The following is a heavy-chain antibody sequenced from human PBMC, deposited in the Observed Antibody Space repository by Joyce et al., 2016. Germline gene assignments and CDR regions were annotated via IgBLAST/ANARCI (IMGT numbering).Heavy chain of an antibody. Sequence: QVQLVQSGAEVKKPGSSVKVSCEASGGTFNNFAISWVRQAPGQGVEWMGGIIPVFDKANYAQKVQDRVTITADKSTDTVYLELNSLTSDDTAVYYCARARTYLNWFDPWGQGTLVTVSS. CDR2: IIPVFDKA. CDR3: ARARTYLNWFDP. CDR1: GGTFNNFA. D-gene: IGHD1-14*01. V-gene: IGHV1-69*06. J-gene: IGHJ5*02.